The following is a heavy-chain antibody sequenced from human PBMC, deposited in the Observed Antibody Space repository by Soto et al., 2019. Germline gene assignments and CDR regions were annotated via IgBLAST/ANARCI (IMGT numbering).Heavy chain of an antibody. CDR3: ARAHFLIDYYASSGYLYYFDY. Sequence: ASVKVSFKASGYNFMSYGISWVRQAPGQGLEWMAWISAYNGNTNYAQKFQDRVTMTTDTSTITAYMELRSLRSDDTAVYFCARAHFLIDYYASSGYLYYFDYWGQGMLVTVSS. J-gene: IGHJ4*02. CDR2: ISAYNGNT. V-gene: IGHV1-18*01. D-gene: IGHD3-22*01. CDR1: GYNFMSYG.